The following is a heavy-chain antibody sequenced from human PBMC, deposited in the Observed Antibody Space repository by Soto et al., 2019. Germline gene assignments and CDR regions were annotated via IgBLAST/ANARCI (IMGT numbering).Heavy chain of an antibody. Sequence: QVQLQESGPGLVKPSETLSLTCTVSGGSVSSGSYYWSWIRQPPGKGLEWIGYIYYSGSTNYNPSLKSRVTISVDTSKNQFSLKLSSVTAADTAVYYCARGWVTMVRGPNWFDPWGQGTLVTVSS. D-gene: IGHD3-10*01. CDR3: ARGWVTMVRGPNWFDP. CDR2: IYYSGST. CDR1: GGSVSSGSYY. J-gene: IGHJ5*02. V-gene: IGHV4-61*01.